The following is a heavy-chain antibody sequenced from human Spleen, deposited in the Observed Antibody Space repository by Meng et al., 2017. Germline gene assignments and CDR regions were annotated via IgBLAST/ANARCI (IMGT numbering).Heavy chain of an antibody. CDR2: ITPDSGNK. D-gene: IGHD5/OR15-5a*01. J-gene: IGHJ5*02. CDR3: ARDFTSVSSGDP. CDR1: GYTFTSSA. Sequence: QGQLVQSGAEVKKPGAAVKGSCKAFGYTFTSSAIHWVHQSPGQSFEWMGWITPDSGNKKYSQKFQDRVTSTRDTSASTAYMELSTLRTEDTAVYYCARDFTSVSSGDPWGQGTLVTVSS. V-gene: IGHV1-3*01.